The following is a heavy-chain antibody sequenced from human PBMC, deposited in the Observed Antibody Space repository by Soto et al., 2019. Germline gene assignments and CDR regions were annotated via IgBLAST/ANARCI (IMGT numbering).Heavy chain of an antibody. J-gene: IGHJ5*02. CDR3: GRQSFYRSSTRSSKWFAP. CDR2: IYYSGST. V-gene: IGHV4-59*08. CDR1: GGSISSYY. Sequence: QVQLQESGPGLVKPSETLSLTCTVSGGSISSYYWSWIRQPPGKGLEWIGYIYYSGSTNYNPSLVTRLAIPVHPYKHHVSLNPSSLTAAATPVYYCGRQSFYRSSTRSSKWFAPWGQGTLFTVSS. D-gene: IGHD2-2*01.